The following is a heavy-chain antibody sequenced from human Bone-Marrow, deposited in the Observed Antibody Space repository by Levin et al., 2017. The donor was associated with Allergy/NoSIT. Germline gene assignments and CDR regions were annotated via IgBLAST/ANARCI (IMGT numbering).Heavy chain of an antibody. J-gene: IGHJ4*02. CDR1: GFTFSSYV. D-gene: IGHD5-12*01. CDR2: SSGSAGGT. CDR3: AALGGDDLWEY. Sequence: GESLKISCAASGFTFSSYVMTWVRQTPGKGLEWVSGSSGSAGGTYYADSVKGRFTISRDNSKNTLNLQMNSLRPEDTAVYYCAALGGDDLWEYWGQGSLVTVSS. V-gene: IGHV3-23*01.